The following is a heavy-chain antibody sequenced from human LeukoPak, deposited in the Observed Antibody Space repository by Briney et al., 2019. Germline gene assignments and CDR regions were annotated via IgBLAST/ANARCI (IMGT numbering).Heavy chain of an antibody. Sequence: GGSLRLSCAASGFTFSSYAMSWVRQAPGKGLEWGSAISGSGGSTYYADSVKGRFTISRDNSKNTLYLQMNSLRAEDTAVYYCAKDSRHITMVRGVIYYFDYWGQGTLVTVSS. CDR1: GFTFSSYA. CDR2: ISGSGGST. J-gene: IGHJ4*02. CDR3: AKDSRHITMVRGVIYYFDY. V-gene: IGHV3-23*01. D-gene: IGHD3-10*01.